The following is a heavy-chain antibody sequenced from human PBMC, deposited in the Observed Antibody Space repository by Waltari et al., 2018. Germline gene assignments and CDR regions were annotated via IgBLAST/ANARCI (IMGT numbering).Heavy chain of an antibody. CDR3: ARDSFGGSGSYSTYFDY. CDR2: ISAYNGNT. J-gene: IGHJ4*02. CDR1: GYTFTSYG. Sequence: QVQLVQSGAEVKKPGASVKVSCKASGYTFTSYGISWVRQAPGQGLEWMGWISAYNGNTNYAQKRQGRVTMTTDTSTSTAYMELRSLRSDDTAVYYCARDSFGGSGSYSTYFDYWGQGTLVTVSS. V-gene: IGHV1-18*01. D-gene: IGHD3-10*01.